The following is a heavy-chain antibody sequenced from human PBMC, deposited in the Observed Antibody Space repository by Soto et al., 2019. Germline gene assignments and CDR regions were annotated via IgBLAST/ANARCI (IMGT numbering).Heavy chain of an antibody. J-gene: IGHJ4*02. CDR2: ISSSSTYI. CDR1: GFTFSTYS. CDR3: ARRYCSGGSCNACDY. V-gene: IGHV3-21*02. D-gene: IGHD2-15*01. Sequence: EVQLVESGGGLVKPGGSLRLSCAASGFTFSTYSMIWVRQAPGKGLEWVSSISSSSTYIYYADSVKGRFTISRDNAKNSVYLQMNSLRAEDRAVYSCARRYCSGGSCNACDYWGQGTLVTVSS.